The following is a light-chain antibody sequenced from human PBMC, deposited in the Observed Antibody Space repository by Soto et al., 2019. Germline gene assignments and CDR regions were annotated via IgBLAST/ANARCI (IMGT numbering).Light chain of an antibody. CDR2: EGS. Sequence: QSALTQPDSVSGSPGQSITISCTGTSSDVGSYNLVSWYQQHPGEAPKLMIYEGSKRPSGVSNRFSGSKSGNTASLTISGLQAEDEADYYCCSYAASVVFGGGTKLTVL. CDR3: CSYAASVV. J-gene: IGLJ2*01. V-gene: IGLV2-23*01. CDR1: SSDVGSYNL.